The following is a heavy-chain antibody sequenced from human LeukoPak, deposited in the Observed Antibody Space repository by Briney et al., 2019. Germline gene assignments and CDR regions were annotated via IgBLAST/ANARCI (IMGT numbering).Heavy chain of an antibody. Sequence: GESLKISCKGSGYSFTSYWIGWVRQMPGKGLEWMGIIYPGDSDTRYSPSFQGQVTISADKSISTAYLQWSSLKASDTAMYYCARQSCSGGSCYYPSDYWGQGTLVTVSS. V-gene: IGHV5-51*01. CDR1: GYSFTSYW. J-gene: IGHJ4*02. CDR3: ARQSCSGGSCYYPSDY. D-gene: IGHD2-15*01. CDR2: IYPGDSDT.